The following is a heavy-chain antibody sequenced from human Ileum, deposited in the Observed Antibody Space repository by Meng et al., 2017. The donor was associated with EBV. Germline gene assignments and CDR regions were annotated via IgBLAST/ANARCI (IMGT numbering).Heavy chain of an antibody. D-gene: IGHD3-16*01. Sequence: EGELVVSGGGLVQPGGSLRLSCAGSGFPFSNYAMSGGRQAPGKGLEWVSSISGSGRSAYYADSVKGRFTISRDSSKSTLYLQMNSLRAEDTALYYCAKDRAQYDPLDYWGQGTLVTVSS. CDR1: GFPFSNYA. CDR2: ISGSGRSA. CDR3: AKDRAQYDPLDY. J-gene: IGHJ4*02. V-gene: IGHV3-23*04.